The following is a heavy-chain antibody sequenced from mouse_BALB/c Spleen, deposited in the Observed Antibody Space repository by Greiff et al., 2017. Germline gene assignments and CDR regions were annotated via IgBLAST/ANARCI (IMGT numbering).Heavy chain of an antibody. CDR2: ILPGSGST. J-gene: IGHJ3*01. D-gene: IGHD3-3*01. Sequence: QVQLQQSGAELMKPGASVKISCKATGYTFSSYCIEWVKQRPGHGLEWIGEILPGSGSTNYNEKFKGKATFTADTSSNTAYMQLSSLTSEDSAVYYCARRLGQGAWFAYWGQGTLVTVSA. CDR1: GYTFSSYC. CDR3: ARRLGQGAWFAY. V-gene: IGHV1-9*01.